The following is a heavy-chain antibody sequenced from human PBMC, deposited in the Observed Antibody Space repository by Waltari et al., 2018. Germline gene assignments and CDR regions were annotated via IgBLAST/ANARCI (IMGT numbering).Heavy chain of an antibody. CDR2: INHSVST. J-gene: IGHJ2*01. V-gene: IGHV4-34*01. CDR1: GGSFSGYY. Sequence: QVQLQQWGAGLLKPSETLSLTCAVYGGSFSGYYWSWIRQPPGKGREWIGEINHSVSTNYNPSPKIRVTILVDTSKNQFSRKLSSVTAEDTAVYYCARTIPFYGSGLPFDLWGRGTLVTVSS. D-gene: IGHD3-10*01. CDR3: ARTIPFYGSGLPFDL.